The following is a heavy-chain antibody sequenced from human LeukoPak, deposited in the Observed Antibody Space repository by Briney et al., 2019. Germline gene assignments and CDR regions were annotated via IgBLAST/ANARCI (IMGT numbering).Heavy chain of an antibody. Sequence: KSSETLSLTCAVSGGSISSGGYYWSWIRQHPGKGLEWIGYIYYSGSTYYNPSLKSRVTISVDTSKNRFSLKLSSVTAADTAVYYCARTFQYSSSWYMDYWGQGTLVTVSS. CDR1: GGSISSGGYY. V-gene: IGHV4-31*11. D-gene: IGHD6-13*01. CDR2: IYYSGST. CDR3: ARTFQYSSSWYMDY. J-gene: IGHJ4*02.